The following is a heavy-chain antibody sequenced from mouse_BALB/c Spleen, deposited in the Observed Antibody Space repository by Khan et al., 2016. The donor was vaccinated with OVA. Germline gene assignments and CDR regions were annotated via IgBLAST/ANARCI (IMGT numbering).Heavy chain of an antibody. CDR3: ARHGSNSWFAY. CDR2: IDPFNGGS. V-gene: IGHV1-31*01. D-gene: IGHD1-1*01. J-gene: IGHJ3*01. CDR1: GYSFTSYY. Sequence: VQLQQSGPELMKPGASVKISCKASGYSFTSYYIHWVKQSHGKTLEWIGYIDPFNGGSTYNQKFKVKATLTVDKSSSTAYMHLSSLTSEDSAFYYCARHGSNSWFAYWGQGTLVTVSA.